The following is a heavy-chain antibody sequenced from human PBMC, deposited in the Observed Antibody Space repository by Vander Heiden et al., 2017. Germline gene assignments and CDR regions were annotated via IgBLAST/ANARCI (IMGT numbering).Heavy chain of an antibody. V-gene: IGHV2-70*01. D-gene: IGHD2-15*01. Sequence: QVTLRESGPALVKPTQTLTLTCTFYGFSLSTSGMCVSWIRQPPGKALEWLALIDWDDDKYYSTSLKTRLTISKDTSKNQVVLTMTNMDIVDTATYYCARYCSGGSCDVYGMDVWGQGTTVTVSS. CDR2: IDWDDDK. J-gene: IGHJ6*02. CDR3: ARYCSGGSCDVYGMDV. CDR1: GFSLSTSGMC.